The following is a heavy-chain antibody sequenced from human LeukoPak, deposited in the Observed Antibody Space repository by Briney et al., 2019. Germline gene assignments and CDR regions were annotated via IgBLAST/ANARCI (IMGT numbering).Heavy chain of an antibody. Sequence: GGSLRLSCAASGFTVSTNYMNWVPQAPGKGLVWVSDVYMGGTTYYADSVKGRFTISRDSTKNTIYLQMNNLRAEDTAVYYCARGLLRDGYTYTYSFDYWGQGALVTVSS. J-gene: IGHJ4*02. D-gene: IGHD5-18*01. CDR1: GFTVSTNY. CDR3: ARGLLRDGYTYTYSFDY. V-gene: IGHV3-66*01. CDR2: VYMGGTT.